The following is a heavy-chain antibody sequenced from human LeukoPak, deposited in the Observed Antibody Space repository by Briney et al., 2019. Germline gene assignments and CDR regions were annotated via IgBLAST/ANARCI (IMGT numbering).Heavy chain of an antibody. D-gene: IGHD3-3*01. J-gene: IGHJ6*03. CDR2: ISPRGGGT. CDR1: GFTFNNAW. CDR3: ARNFGSYYYYYYMDV. V-gene: IGHV3-23*01. Sequence: GGSLRLSCAASGFTFNNAWMSWVRQAPGKGLEWLSGISPRGGGTYYADSVKGRFTISRDDSKNTLYLQMNSLRAEDTAVYYCARNFGSYYYYYYMDVWGKGTTVTVSS.